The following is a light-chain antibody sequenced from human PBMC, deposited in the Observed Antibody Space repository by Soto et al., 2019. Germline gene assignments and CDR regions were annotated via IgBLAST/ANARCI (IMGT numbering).Light chain of an antibody. CDR1: SSDVGSYNF. CDR3: LSYAGRTYV. CDR2: EGT. Sequence: VLTQPASVSGSPGQSITISCTGTSSDVGSYNFVSWYQQYPGKVPKLMIFEGTKRSSGDSNRFSGSKSGNTASLTISGLQAEDEADYYCLSYAGRTYVFGTGTKVTAL. J-gene: IGLJ1*01. V-gene: IGLV2-23*01.